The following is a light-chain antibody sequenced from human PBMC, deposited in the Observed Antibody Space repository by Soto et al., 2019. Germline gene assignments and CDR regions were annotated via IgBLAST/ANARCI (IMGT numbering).Light chain of an antibody. Sequence: EIVLTQSPGTLSLSPGERATLSCRASQSVSSTKLAWYQQKPGQAPRLLIYGASSRATGIPDRFSGSGSRTDFTLTISSLEPEDFAVYYCQERSNWSWTFGQGTKVDIK. CDR2: GAS. CDR1: QSVSSTK. V-gene: IGKV3D-20*02. J-gene: IGKJ1*01. CDR3: QERSNWSWT.